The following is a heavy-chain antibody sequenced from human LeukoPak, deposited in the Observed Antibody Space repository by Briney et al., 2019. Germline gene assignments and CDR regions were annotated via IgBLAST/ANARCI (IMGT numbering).Heavy chain of an antibody. CDR2: IYPGDSDT. CDR1: GYSFTRYY. V-gene: IGHV5-51*01. J-gene: IGHJ4*02. D-gene: IGHD2-15*01. Sequence: GESLKISCKSSGYSFTRYYIGWVRQMPGKGLEWMGIIYPGDSDTRYSPSFQGQVTISADKSISTAYLQWSSLKASDTAMYYCARYRSCSGGNCYGPDYWGQGTLVTVSS. CDR3: ARYRSCSGGNCYGPDY.